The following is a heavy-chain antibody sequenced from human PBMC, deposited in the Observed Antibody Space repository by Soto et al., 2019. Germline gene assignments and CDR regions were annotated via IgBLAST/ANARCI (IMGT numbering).Heavy chain of an antibody. D-gene: IGHD3-10*01. J-gene: IGHJ4*02. V-gene: IGHV4-34*01. Sequence: SETLSFTCAVYGGSFSGYYWSWIRQPPGKGLEWIGEINHSGSTNYNPSLKSRVTISVDTSKNQFSLKLSSVTAADTAVYYCARGSLGTYYYGSGSYYKYWGQGTLVTVSS. CDR2: INHSGST. CDR1: GGSFSGYY. CDR3: ARGSLGTYYYGSGSYYKY.